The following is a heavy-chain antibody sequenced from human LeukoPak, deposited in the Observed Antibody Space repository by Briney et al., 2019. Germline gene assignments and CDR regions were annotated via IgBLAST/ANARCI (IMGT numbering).Heavy chain of an antibody. D-gene: IGHD2-2*02. Sequence: PSETLSLTCAVYGGSFSGYYWSWIRQPPGKGLERIGEINHSGSTNYNPSLKSRVTISVDTSKNQFSLKLSSVTAAGTAVYYCARGPWDVVVPAAIGYFDYWGQGTLVTVSS. V-gene: IGHV4-34*01. CDR2: INHSGST. CDR1: GGSFSGYY. CDR3: ARGPWDVVVPAAIGYFDY. J-gene: IGHJ4*02.